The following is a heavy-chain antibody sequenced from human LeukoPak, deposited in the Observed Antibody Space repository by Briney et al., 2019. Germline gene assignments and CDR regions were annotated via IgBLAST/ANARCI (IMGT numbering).Heavy chain of an antibody. Sequence: GGSLRLSCTASAFMFGDYAMSWVRQAPGKGLEWVGFIRTKAYGGTTEYAASVKGRFRISRDDAKSIAYLQMNSLKTEDTAVYWCTRELVMDSAMAAPYFYYYGMDVWGRGTTVTVSS. CDR3: TRELVMDSAMAAPYFYYYGMDV. V-gene: IGHV3-49*04. J-gene: IGHJ6*02. CDR2: IRTKAYGGTT. D-gene: IGHD5-18*01. CDR1: AFMFGDYA.